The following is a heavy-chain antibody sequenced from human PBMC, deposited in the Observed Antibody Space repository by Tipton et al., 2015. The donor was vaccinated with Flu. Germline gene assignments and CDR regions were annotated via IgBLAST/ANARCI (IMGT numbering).Heavy chain of an antibody. V-gene: IGHV4-39*01. CDR2: IYYTGST. CDR1: GGSISSDSYY. J-gene: IGHJ4*02. CDR3: ARPHSYSNYALDY. Sequence: TLSLTCSVSGGSISSDSYYWGWVRQPPGRGLEWIGSIYYTGSTYSNPSLKSRVTISKDTSKNQSSLKLNSVTTADTAVYYCARPHSYSNYALDYWGQGALVTVSS. D-gene: IGHD4-11*01.